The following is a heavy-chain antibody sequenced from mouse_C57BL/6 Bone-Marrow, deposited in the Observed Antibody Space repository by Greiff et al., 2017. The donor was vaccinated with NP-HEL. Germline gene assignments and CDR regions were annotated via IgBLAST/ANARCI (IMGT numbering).Heavy chain of an antibody. J-gene: IGHJ2*01. V-gene: IGHV1-64*01. D-gene: IGHD3-1*01. CDR2: IHPNSGST. Sequence: VQLQQPGAELVKPGASVKLSCKASGYTFTSYWMHWVKQRPGQGLEWIGMIHPNSGSTNYNEKLKSKATLTVDKSSSTAYMQLSSLTSEDSAVYYCARGLLYYFDYWGQGTTLTVSS. CDR3: ARGLLYYFDY. CDR1: GYTFTSYW.